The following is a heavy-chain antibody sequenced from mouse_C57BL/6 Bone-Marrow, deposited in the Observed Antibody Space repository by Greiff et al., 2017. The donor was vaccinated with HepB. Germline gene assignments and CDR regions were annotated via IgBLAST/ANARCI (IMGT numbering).Heavy chain of an antibody. CDR3: AITGRGYCDV. CDR1: GYTFTSYW. J-gene: IGHJ1*03. V-gene: IGHV1-61*01. Sequence: QVQLQQPGAELVRPGSSVKLSCKASGYTFTSYWMDWVKQRPGQGLEWIGNIYPSDSETHYNQKFKDKATLTVDKSSSTAYMQLSSLTSEDSAVYYCAITGRGYCDVWGTGTTVTVSS. CDR2: IYPSDSET. D-gene: IGHD4-1*01.